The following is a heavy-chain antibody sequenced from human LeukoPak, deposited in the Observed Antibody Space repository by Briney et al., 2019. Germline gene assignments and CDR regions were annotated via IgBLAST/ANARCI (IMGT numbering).Heavy chain of an antibody. CDR3: TTDGEWELPTAAFDI. J-gene: IGHJ3*02. CDR1: GFTFSNAW. CDR2: IKSKTDGGTT. Sequence: GGSLRLPCAASGFTFSNAWMSWVRQAPGKGLEWVGRIKSKTDGGTTDYAAPVKGRFTISRDDSKNTLYLQMNSLKTEDTAVYYCTTDGEWELPTAAFDIWGQGTMVTVSS. D-gene: IGHD1-26*01. V-gene: IGHV3-15*01.